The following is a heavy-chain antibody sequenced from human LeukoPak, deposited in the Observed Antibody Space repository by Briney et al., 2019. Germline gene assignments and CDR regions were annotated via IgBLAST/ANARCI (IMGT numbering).Heavy chain of an antibody. D-gene: IGHD3-3*01. J-gene: IGHJ1*01. CDR2: ISYDGSNK. V-gene: IGHV3-30-3*01. Sequence: GGSLRLSCAASGFTFSSYAMHWVRQAPGQGLEWVAIISYDGSNKYYADSVKGRFTISRDNSKNTLFLQMKSLRPEDTALYYCASAEGLTATSEYFQHWGQGTLVTVSS. CDR1: GFTFSSYA. CDR3: ASAEGLTATSEYFQH.